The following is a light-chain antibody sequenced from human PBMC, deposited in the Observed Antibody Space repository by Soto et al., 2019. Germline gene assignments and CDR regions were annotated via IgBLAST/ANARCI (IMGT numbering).Light chain of an antibody. Sequence: DIQMTQSPSTLSASVGDRVTITCRASQSISSWLAWYQQKPGKAPKLLIYDASSLESGVPSRFSGSGSGTDSALTISSLQPDDFAPYYCQQFNSYSGTFGQGTKVEIK. CDR1: QSISSW. J-gene: IGKJ1*01. V-gene: IGKV1-5*01. CDR2: DAS. CDR3: QQFNSYSGT.